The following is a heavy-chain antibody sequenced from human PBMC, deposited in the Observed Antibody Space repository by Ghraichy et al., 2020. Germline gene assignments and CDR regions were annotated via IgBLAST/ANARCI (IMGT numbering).Heavy chain of an antibody. Sequence: GSLRLSCAASGFTFSSYGMHWVRQAPGKGLEWVAFIRYDGSNKYYADSVKGRFTISRDNSKNTLYLQMNSLRAEDTAVYYCALNMANYDILTGPHYYYYGMDVWGQGTTVTVSS. D-gene: IGHD3-9*01. J-gene: IGHJ6*02. V-gene: IGHV3-30*02. CDR1: GFTFSSYG. CDR3: ALNMANYDILTGPHYYYYGMDV. CDR2: IRYDGSNK.